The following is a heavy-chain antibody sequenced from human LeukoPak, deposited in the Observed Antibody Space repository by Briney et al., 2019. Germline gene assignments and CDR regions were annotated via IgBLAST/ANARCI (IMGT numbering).Heavy chain of an antibody. D-gene: IGHD3-10*01. J-gene: IGHJ4*02. CDR1: GGSISSGGYY. CDR2: IHYSGST. V-gene: IGHV4-31*03. Sequence: PSETLSLTCTVSGGSISSGGYYWRWIRQHPGKGLEWIGYIHYSGSTYNNPSLKSRVTISVDTSKNQFSLKLSSVTAADTAVYYCARAVGGYWFRTKFDYWGQGTLVTVSS. CDR3: ARAVGGYWFRTKFDY.